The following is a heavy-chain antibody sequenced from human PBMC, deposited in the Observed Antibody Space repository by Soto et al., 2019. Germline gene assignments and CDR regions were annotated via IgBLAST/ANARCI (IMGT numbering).Heavy chain of an antibody. CDR1: GYTFTSYA. CDR3: AKQGHTGLLRFLEWSRSYYFDY. CDR2: INTNTGNP. D-gene: IGHD3-3*01. V-gene: IGHV7-4-1*01. Sequence: ASVKVSCKAAGYTFTSYAMNWLRQAPGQGLEWMGWINTNTGNPTYAQGFTGRFVFSLDTSVSTAYLQICSLKAEDTAVYYCAKQGHTGLLRFLEWSRSYYFDYWGQGTLVTVSS. J-gene: IGHJ4*02.